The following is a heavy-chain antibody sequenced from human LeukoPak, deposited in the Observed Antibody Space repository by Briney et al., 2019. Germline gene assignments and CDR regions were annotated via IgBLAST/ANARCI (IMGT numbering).Heavy chain of an antibody. D-gene: IGHD6-19*01. CDR1: GFTFSSYS. J-gene: IGHJ6*03. CDR3: ARDSSGWYWASGYYYYYYMDV. CDR2: ISSSSSYI. V-gene: IGHV3-21*01. Sequence: PGGSLRLSCAASGFTFSSYSMNWVRQAPGKGLEWVSSISSSSSYIYYAGSVKGRFTISRDNAKNSLYLQMNSLRAEDTAVYYCARDSSGWYWASGYYYYYYMDVWGKGTTVTVSS.